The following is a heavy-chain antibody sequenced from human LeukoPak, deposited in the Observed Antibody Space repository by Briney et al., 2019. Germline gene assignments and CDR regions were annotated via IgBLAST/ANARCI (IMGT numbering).Heavy chain of an antibody. CDR1: GFTFSSYG. D-gene: IGHD2-15*01. V-gene: IGHV3-30*02. CDR2: IRYDGSNK. CDR3: ARGYCSGGSCYFYYYYYYYMDV. Sequence: GGSLRLSCAASGFTFSSYGMHWVRQAPGKGLEWVAFIRYDGSNKYYADSVKGRFTISRDNSKNTLYLQMNSLRAEDTAVYYCARGYCSGGSCYFYYYYYYYMDVWGKGTTVTISS. J-gene: IGHJ6*03.